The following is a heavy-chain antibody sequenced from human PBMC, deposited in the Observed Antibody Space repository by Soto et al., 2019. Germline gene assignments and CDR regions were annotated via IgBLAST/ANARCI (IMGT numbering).Heavy chain of an antibody. CDR1: GASINVYY. Sequence: QVQLQESGPGLIKPSETLSLTCNVSGASINVYYWSWLRQSAGKGLEWIGRIYTTGSTNYNPALKSRVNMSVDLSKNHVSLRLTSLTAADTAVYYCVRDRLNWFDPWGQVTLVTVSS. CDR2: IYTTGST. V-gene: IGHV4-4*07. J-gene: IGHJ5*02. CDR3: VRDRLNWFDP.